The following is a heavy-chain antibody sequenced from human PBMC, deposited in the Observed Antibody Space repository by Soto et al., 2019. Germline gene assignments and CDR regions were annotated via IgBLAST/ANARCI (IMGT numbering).Heavy chain of an antibody. CDR3: AKDIASMAARRVAGYSTSWYHEY. Sequence: EVQLLESGGGLVQPGGSLRLSCAASGFTFSSYAVSWVRQAPGMGLEWVSAISGSGSNTYYTDSVKGRFTISRDNSKNTLYRQLNTLRAEDTAVYYCAKDIASMAARRVAGYSTSWYHEYWGQGILGTVSS. D-gene: IGHD6-13*01. CDR1: GFTFSSYA. V-gene: IGHV3-23*01. J-gene: IGHJ4*02. CDR2: ISGSGSNT.